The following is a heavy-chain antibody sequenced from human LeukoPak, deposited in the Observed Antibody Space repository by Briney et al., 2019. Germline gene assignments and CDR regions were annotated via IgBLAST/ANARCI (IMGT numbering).Heavy chain of an antibody. D-gene: IGHD1-7*01. V-gene: IGHV1-2*02. Sequence: ASVKVSCKASGYTFTDYYIHWVRQAPGQGLEWMGWINPHSGGTNYAQKFQGRVTLTRDTSISAAYMELNRLQSDDTAVYYCARDLITGTTHVWFDPWGQGTLVTVPS. J-gene: IGHJ5*02. CDR3: ARDLITGTTHVWFDP. CDR1: GYTFTDYY. CDR2: INPHSGGT.